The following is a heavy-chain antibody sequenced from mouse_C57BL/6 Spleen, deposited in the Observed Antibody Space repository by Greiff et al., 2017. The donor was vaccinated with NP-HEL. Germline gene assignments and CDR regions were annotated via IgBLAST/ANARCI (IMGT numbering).Heavy chain of an antibody. J-gene: IGHJ3*01. CDR1: GYAFTNYL. V-gene: IGHV1-54*01. CDR2: INPGSGGT. CDR3: AREALFAY. Sequence: QVQLQQSGAELVRPGPSVKVSCKASGYAFTNYLIEWVKQRPGQGLEWIGVINPGSGGTNYNEKFKGKATLTADKSSSTAYMQLSSLTSEDSAVYFCAREALFAYWGQGTLVTVSA.